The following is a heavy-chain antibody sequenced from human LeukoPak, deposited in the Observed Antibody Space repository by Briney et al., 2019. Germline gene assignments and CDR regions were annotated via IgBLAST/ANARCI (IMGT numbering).Heavy chain of an antibody. Sequence: SETLSLTCTVSGGSISSYYWSWIRQPPGKGREWIGYISYSWSTNYNPSLKSRVTISVDTSKNQFSLKLSSVTAADPAVYYCARGVELATISRGDWFDPWGQGTLVTVSS. CDR3: ARGVELATISRGDWFDP. CDR1: GGSISSYY. CDR2: ISYSWST. D-gene: IGHD5-24*01. J-gene: IGHJ5*02. V-gene: IGHV4-59*12.